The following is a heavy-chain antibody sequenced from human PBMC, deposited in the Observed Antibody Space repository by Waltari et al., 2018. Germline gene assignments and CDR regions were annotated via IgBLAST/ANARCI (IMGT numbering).Heavy chain of an antibody. Sequence: DVQPVESGGGLVQPGGSLRLPGEVSGLRTDWMDWVRQAPGKGLQWVANINEDGGEKYYLDSVKGRFTISRDNAKKLVYLEMNTLRAEDTATYYCSKRLEIWGRGTMVAVS. CDR2: INEDGGEK. CDR3: SKRLEI. CDR1: GLRTDW. J-gene: IGHJ3*02. V-gene: IGHV3-7*01.